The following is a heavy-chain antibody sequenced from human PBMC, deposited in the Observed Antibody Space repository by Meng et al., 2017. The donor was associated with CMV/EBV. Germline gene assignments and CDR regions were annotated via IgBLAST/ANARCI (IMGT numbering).Heavy chain of an antibody. J-gene: IGHJ4*02. D-gene: IGHD3-22*01. CDR2: IYSGNSS. Sequence: GESLKISCAASGFSAFSVSSNYMGWARQAPGKGLEWVSVIYSGNSSYYADSVKGRFSISRDNSKNTLYLQMNSLRAEDTAVYYCARAVTTYDNSGSYFDHWGQGTLVTVSS. V-gene: IGHV3-53*01. CDR1: GFSAFSVSSNY. CDR3: ARAVTTYDNSGSYFDH.